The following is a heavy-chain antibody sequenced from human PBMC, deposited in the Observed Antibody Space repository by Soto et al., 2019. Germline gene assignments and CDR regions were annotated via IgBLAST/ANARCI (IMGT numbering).Heavy chain of an antibody. CDR3: ARDQRGFDY. J-gene: IGHJ4*02. D-gene: IGHD3-10*01. Sequence: PSETLSLTCTVSGGSISSYYWSWIRQPPGKGLEWIGYIYYSGSTNYNPSLKSRVTISVDTSKNQFSLKLSSVTAADTAVYYCARDQRGFDYWGRGTLVTVSS. V-gene: IGHV4-59*01. CDR2: IYYSGST. CDR1: GGSISSYY.